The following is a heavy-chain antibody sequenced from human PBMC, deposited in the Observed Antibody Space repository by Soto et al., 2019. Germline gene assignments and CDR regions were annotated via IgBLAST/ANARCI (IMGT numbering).Heavy chain of an antibody. Sequence: ASVKVSCKASGYTFTSYAMHWVRQAPGQRLEWMGWINAGNGNTKYSQKFQGRVTITRDTSASTAYMELSSLRSEDTAVYYCARGPVTYYYGSGNPDYWGQGTLVTVSS. D-gene: IGHD3-10*01. CDR3: ARGPVTYYYGSGNPDY. J-gene: IGHJ4*02. V-gene: IGHV1-3*01. CDR2: INAGNGNT. CDR1: GYTFTSYA.